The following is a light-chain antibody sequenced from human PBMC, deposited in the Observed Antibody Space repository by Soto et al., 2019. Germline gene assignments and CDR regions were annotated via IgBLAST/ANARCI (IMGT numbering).Light chain of an antibody. V-gene: IGKV3-20*01. CDR1: QTVSNTY. Sequence: EIVLTQFPGALSLSPGERVTLSCRASQTVSNTYLAWYQQKSGQAPKFLIYGASNRATGIPDRFSGSGSGTDFTLTISRLEPEAFAVYYCQQYGDLPPTFGGGTKVEIK. J-gene: IGKJ4*01. CDR2: GAS. CDR3: QQYGDLPPT.